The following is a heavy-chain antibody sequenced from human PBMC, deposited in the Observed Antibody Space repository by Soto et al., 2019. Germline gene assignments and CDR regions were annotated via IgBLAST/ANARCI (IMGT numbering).Heavy chain of an antibody. D-gene: IGHD3-3*01. Sequence: GASVKVSCKACGFTITSSAVQWVRQARGQRLEWIGWIVVGSGNTNYAQKFQERVTITRDMSTSTAYMELSSLRSEDTAVYYCAAEGSLRFLDPTRYYYYGMDVWGQGTTVTVSS. CDR3: AAEGSLRFLDPTRYYYYGMDV. V-gene: IGHV1-58*01. CDR2: IVVGSGNT. J-gene: IGHJ6*02. CDR1: GFTITSSA.